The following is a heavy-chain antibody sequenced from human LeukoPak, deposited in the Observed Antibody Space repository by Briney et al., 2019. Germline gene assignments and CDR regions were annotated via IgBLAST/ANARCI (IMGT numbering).Heavy chain of an antibody. Sequence: GGSLRLSCAASGFTFSSYAMSWVRQAPGKGLEWVSAISGSGGSTFYADSVKGRFTIYRDNSKNTLYLQMTSLRAEDTAVYHCARDGYYDSSGYRKHDGFDIWGQGTLVTVSS. CDR1: GFTFSSYA. CDR2: ISGSGGST. J-gene: IGHJ3*02. D-gene: IGHD3-22*01. V-gene: IGHV3-23*01. CDR3: ARDGYYDSSGYRKHDGFDI.